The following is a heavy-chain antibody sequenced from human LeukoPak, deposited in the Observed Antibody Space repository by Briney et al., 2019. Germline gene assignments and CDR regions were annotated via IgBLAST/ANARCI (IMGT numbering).Heavy chain of an antibody. D-gene: IGHD1-26*01. V-gene: IGHV1-69*04. CDR1: GGTFSSYA. CDR2: IIPILGIA. J-gene: IGHJ4*02. CDR3: ARCIVGAHFDY. Sequence: SVKVSCKASGGTFSSYAISWVRQAPGQGLEWMGRIIPILGIANYAQKFQGRVTITADKSTSTAYMELSSLRSEDTAVYYCARCIVGAHFDYWGQGTLVTVSS.